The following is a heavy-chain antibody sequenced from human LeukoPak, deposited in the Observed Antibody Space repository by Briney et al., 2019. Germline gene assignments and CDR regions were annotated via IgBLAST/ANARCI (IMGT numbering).Heavy chain of an antibody. J-gene: IGHJ6*03. CDR3: ARVDYDILTGYHMDV. CDR1: GGTFSGYT. Sequence: SVKVSCKASGGTFSGYTISWVRQAPGQGLEWMGRIIPILGIANYAQKFQGRVTITADKSTSTAYMELSSLRSEDTAVYYCARVDYDILTGYHMDVWGKGTTVTVSS. CDR2: IIPILGIA. D-gene: IGHD3-9*01. V-gene: IGHV1-69*02.